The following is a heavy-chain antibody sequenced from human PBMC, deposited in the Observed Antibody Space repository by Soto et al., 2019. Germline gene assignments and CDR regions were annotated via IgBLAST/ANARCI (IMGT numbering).Heavy chain of an antibody. D-gene: IGHD5-12*01. V-gene: IGHV4-59*01. J-gene: IGHJ4*02. CDR3: ARDIRMDGYSGYATFDY. CDR2: IYYSGST. CDR1: GGSISSYY. Sequence: PSETLSLTCTVSGGSISSYYWSWIRQPPGKGLEWIGYIYYSGSTNYNPSLKSRVTISVDTSKNQFSLKLSSVTAADTAVYYCARDIRMDGYSGYATFDYWGQGTLVTVSS.